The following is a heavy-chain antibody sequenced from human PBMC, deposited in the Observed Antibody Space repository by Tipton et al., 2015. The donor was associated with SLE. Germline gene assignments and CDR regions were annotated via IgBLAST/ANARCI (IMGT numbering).Heavy chain of an antibody. CDR1: GGSFSGYY. D-gene: IGHD3-3*01. CDR3: ARGGGIRFLEWDYYYIDV. J-gene: IGHJ6*03. Sequence: TLSLTCAVYGGSFSGYYWSWIRKPQGKGLEWIGEINHSGSTNYNPSLKSRVTITVDTSKNQFSLTLSSVTARDTAVYYCARGGGIRFLEWDYYYIDVWGKGTTVTVSS. CDR2: INHSGST. V-gene: IGHV4-34*01.